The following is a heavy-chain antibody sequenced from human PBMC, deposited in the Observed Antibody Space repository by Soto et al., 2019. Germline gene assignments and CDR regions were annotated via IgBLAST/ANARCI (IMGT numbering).Heavy chain of an antibody. Sequence: QITLTESGPTLVKPTQTLTLTCTFSGFSLTSGGVGVAWIRQPPGKAPEWLALIYGDDDKRFRPSLKNRLSITRDNSRNEVVLKMTNMDPVDTATFFCAHKHAATWLFDYWGQGILVTVSP. V-gene: IGHV2-5*02. CDR3: AHKHAATWLFDY. J-gene: IGHJ4*02. CDR2: IYGDDDK. CDR1: GFSLTSGGVG. D-gene: IGHD2-2*01.